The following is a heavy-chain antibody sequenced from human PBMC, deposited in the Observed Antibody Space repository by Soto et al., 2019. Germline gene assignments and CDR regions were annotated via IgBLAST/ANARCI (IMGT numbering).Heavy chain of an antibody. J-gene: IGHJ4*02. D-gene: IGHD6-6*01. Sequence: GASVKVSCKASGYTFTGYYMHWVRQAPGQGLEWMGWINPNSGGTNYAQKFQGWVTMTRDTSISTAYMELSRLRSDDTAVYYCAREIGRPWYSSSVGSAGFDYWGQGTLVTVSS. CDR3: AREIGRPWYSSSVGSAGFDY. CDR2: INPNSGGT. V-gene: IGHV1-2*04. CDR1: GYTFTGYY.